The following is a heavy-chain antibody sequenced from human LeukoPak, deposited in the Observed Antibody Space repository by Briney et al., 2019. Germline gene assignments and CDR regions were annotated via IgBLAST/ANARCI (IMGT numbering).Heavy chain of an antibody. CDR1: GYTFTSYD. CDR2: MNPNSGNT. V-gene: IGHV1-8*03. Sequence: ASVKVSCKASGYTFTSYDINWVRQATGQGLEWMGWMNPNSGNTGYAQKFQGRVTITRNTSISTAYMELSSLRSEDTAVYYCARTYYYGSGSYYDPNWFDPWGQGTLVTVSS. J-gene: IGHJ5*02. CDR3: ARTYYYGSGSYYDPNWFDP. D-gene: IGHD3-10*01.